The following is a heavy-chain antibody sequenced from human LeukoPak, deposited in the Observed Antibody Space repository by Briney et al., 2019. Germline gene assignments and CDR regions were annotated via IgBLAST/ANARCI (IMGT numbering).Heavy chain of an antibody. D-gene: IGHD4-17*01. Sequence: PGGSLRLSCAASGFTFSSYAMSWVRQAPGKGLEWISYISHSSSAMYYADSVKGRFTISRDNAKNSLFLQMSSLRAEDTALYYCARGTVTQDWYFDLWGRGTLVTVSS. V-gene: IGHV3-48*01. CDR2: ISHSSSAM. CDR3: ARGTVTQDWYFDL. J-gene: IGHJ2*01. CDR1: GFTFSSYA.